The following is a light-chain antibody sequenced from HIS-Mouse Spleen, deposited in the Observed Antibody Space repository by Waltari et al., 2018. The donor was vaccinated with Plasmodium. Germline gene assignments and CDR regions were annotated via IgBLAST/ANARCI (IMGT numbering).Light chain of an antibody. Sequence: QSALTQPPSASGSPGQSVTISCTGTSSDVGGYNYVSWYQQHPGNAPKLMIYEVSQRPSGVPDRFSGSKSGNTASRTVSGLQAEDEADYYCSSYAGSNNLVFGGGTKLTVL. V-gene: IGLV2-8*01. J-gene: IGLJ2*01. CDR2: EVS. CDR3: SSYAGSNNLV. CDR1: SSDVGGYNY.